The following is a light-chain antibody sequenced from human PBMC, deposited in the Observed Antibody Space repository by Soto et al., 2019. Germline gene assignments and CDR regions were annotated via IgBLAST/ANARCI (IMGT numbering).Light chain of an antibody. Sequence: EIVMTQSPATLSVSPGERATLSCRASQSVSSNLAWYQQKPGQAPRLLIYGASTRATGIPARFSGSGSGTEFTLTISSLQSEDVAVYYCQQYNNWPPLTFGGGTKVKIK. CDR2: GAS. V-gene: IGKV3D-15*01. J-gene: IGKJ4*01. CDR1: QSVSSN. CDR3: QQYNNWPPLT.